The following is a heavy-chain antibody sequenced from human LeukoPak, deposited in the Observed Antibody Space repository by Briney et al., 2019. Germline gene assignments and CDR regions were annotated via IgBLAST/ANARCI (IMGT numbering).Heavy chain of an antibody. CDR1: GGSISSYY. CDR3: ARDRSPFFVVVPAAIDGMDV. D-gene: IGHD2-2*01. Sequence: PSETLSLTCTVSGGSISSYYWSWIRQPPGKGLEWIGYIFYTGSSNYNPSLKSRVTMSVDTSKNQFSLKLSSVTAADTAVYYCARDRSPFFVVVPAAIDGMDVWGQGTTVTVSS. J-gene: IGHJ6*02. CDR2: IFYTGSS. V-gene: IGHV4-59*12.